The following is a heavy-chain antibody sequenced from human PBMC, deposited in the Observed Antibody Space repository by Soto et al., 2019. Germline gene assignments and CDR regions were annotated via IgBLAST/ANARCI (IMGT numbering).Heavy chain of an antibody. CDR3: ARDDTTGLFDF. V-gene: IGHV4-59*01. Sequence: SETLSLTCSVSPGSMRTYYWTWIRQSPGKGLGWIGQISHTGRTKYNPSLESRVTISVDTSRKQFSLKLSSVTAADTALYYCARDDTTGLFDFWGQGTLVTVSS. CDR2: ISHTGRT. D-gene: IGHD4-17*01. CDR1: PGSMRTYY. J-gene: IGHJ4*02.